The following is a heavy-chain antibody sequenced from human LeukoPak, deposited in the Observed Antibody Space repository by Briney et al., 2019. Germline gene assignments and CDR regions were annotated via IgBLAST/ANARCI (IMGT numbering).Heavy chain of an antibody. CDR2: INHSGSA. Sequence: PSETLSLTCAVYGGSFSAYYWAWIRQPPGKGLQWIGEINHSGSAHYNPSLKSRVTMSVDTSKTEFSLKVTSLTAADTAVYYCARGAVSMVGAPFDTWGQGTLVTVSS. CDR3: ARGAVSMVGAPFDT. V-gene: IGHV4-34*01. D-gene: IGHD3-10*01. J-gene: IGHJ4*02. CDR1: GGSFSAYY.